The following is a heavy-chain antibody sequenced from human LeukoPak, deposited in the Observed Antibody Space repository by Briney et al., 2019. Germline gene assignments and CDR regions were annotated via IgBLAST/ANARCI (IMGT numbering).Heavy chain of an antibody. CDR2: IYYSGGT. J-gene: IGHJ4*02. D-gene: IGHD6-13*01. V-gene: IGHV4-39*01. Sequence: CVPHVPGKGLECIGSIYYSGGTYYNPSLQSRVTISEDTSKNQFSLKLNSVTAADTAVYYCARRLAAAGSDYFDYWGQGTLVTVSS. CDR3: ARRLAAAGSDYFDY.